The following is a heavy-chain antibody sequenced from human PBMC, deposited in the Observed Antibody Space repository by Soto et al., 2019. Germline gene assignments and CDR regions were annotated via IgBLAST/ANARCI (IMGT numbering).Heavy chain of an antibody. J-gene: IGHJ4*02. D-gene: IGHD3-9*01. CDR2: IYYSGST. CDR1: GGSISSYY. V-gene: IGHV4-59*08. Sequence: PSETLSLTCTVSGGSISSYYWSWIRQPPGKGLEWIGYIYYSGSTNYNPSLKSRVTISVDASKNQFSLKLSSVTAADTAVYYCARLRTGYHDYWGQGTLVTVSS. CDR3: ARLRTGYHDY.